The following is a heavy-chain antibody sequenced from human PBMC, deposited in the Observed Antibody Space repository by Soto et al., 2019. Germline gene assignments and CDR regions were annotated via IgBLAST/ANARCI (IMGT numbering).Heavy chain of an antibody. CDR3: ARDRYGYGDYWYFDL. D-gene: IGHD4-17*01. CDR1: GFTFSSYS. Sequence: GGSLRLSCAASGFTFSSYSMNWVRQAPGKGLEWVSSISSSSSYIYYADSVKGRFTISRDNAKNSLYLQMNSLRAEDTAVYYCARDRYGYGDYWYFDLWGRGTLVTV. CDR2: ISSSSSYI. V-gene: IGHV3-21*01. J-gene: IGHJ2*01.